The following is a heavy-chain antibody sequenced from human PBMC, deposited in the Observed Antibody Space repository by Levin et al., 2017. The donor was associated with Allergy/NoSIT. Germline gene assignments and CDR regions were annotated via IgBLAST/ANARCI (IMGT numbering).Heavy chain of an antibody. V-gene: IGHV1-69*06. CDR1: GGTFSSYA. CDR3: AREIVSGYCSGGSCYRNWFDP. CDR2: IIPIFGTA. Sequence: SVKVSCKASGGTFSSYAISWVRQAPGQGLEWMGGIIPIFGTANYAQKFQGRVTITADKSTSTAYMELSSLRSEDTAVYYCAREIVSGYCSGGSCYRNWFDPWGQGTLVTVSS. J-gene: IGHJ5*02. D-gene: IGHD2-15*01.